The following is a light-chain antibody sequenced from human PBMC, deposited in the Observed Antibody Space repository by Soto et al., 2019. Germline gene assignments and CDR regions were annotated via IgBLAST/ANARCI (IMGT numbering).Light chain of an antibody. J-gene: IGLJ2*01. V-gene: IGLV9-49*01. CDR2: GGTGGIVG. CDR1: SGYSNYK. CDR3: GADHGSGSNFVVV. Sequence: QLVLTQPPSASASLGASVTLTCTLSSGYSNYKVDWYQQRPGKGPRFVMRGGTGGIVGSKGDGIPDRFSVLGSGLNRYLTIKNIQEEDESDYHCGADHGSGSNFVVVFGGGTQLTVL.